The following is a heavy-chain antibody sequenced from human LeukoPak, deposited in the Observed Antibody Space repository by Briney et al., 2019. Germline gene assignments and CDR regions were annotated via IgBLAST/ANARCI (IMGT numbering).Heavy chain of an antibody. J-gene: IGHJ4*02. CDR3: ARGPTTVTTPPRFDS. Sequence: GASVKVSCKASGYTFTSNYMHWVRQAPGQGLEWMGRINPSVSTTVYAQKFQDRVTVTRDTSTNTVYMELTGLRSEDTAVYFCARGPTTVTTPPRFDSWGQGTLVTVSS. CDR1: GYTFTSNY. CDR2: INPSVSTT. D-gene: IGHD1-1*01. V-gene: IGHV1-46*01.